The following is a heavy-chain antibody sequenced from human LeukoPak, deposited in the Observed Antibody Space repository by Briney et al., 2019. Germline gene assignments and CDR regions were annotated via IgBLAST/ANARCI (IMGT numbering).Heavy chain of an antibody. Sequence: GESLTISCKGSGYIFTTSWIGWVRQMPGKGLEWMGIIYPADSDTRYSPSFQGQVTISADKSLSTAYLQWSSLKASDTAMYYCATAAKYSYAYDSWGQGTLVTVSS. J-gene: IGHJ5*01. CDR3: ATAAKYSYAYDS. D-gene: IGHD5-18*01. CDR1: GYIFTTSW. V-gene: IGHV5-51*01. CDR2: IYPADSDT.